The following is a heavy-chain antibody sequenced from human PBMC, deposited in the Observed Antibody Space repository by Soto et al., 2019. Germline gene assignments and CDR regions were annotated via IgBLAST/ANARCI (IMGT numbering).Heavy chain of an antibody. CDR2: IYPSDSDT. Sequence: GESLKISCKGSGYNFAGYWIAWVRHMPGKGLELMGIIYPSDSDTRYRPSFQGQVTVSADKSISSAYLQSTSLGASDTAMYYCGRGGVSTSTFDYWHQRTPVTVSS. CDR3: GRGGVSTSTFDY. D-gene: IGHD3-3*01. CDR1: GYNFAGYW. V-gene: IGHV5-51*01. J-gene: IGHJ4*02.